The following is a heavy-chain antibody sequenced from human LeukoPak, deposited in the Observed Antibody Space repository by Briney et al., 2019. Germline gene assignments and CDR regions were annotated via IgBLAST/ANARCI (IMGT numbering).Heavy chain of an antibody. Sequence: SETLSLTCTVSGGSISSGGYYWSWIRQHPGKGLEWIGYIYYSGSTYYNPSLKSRVTISVDTSKNQFSLKLSSVTAADTAVYYCARSDDFWSGSLNYGMDVWGQGTTVTVSS. CDR2: IYYSGST. J-gene: IGHJ6*02. CDR3: ARSDDFWSGSLNYGMDV. V-gene: IGHV4-31*03. CDR1: GGSISSGGYY. D-gene: IGHD3-3*01.